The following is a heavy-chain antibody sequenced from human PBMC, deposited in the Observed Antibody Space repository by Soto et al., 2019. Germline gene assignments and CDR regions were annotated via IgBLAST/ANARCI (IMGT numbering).Heavy chain of an antibody. D-gene: IGHD3-3*01. CDR1: GFTFSSYA. Sequence: PGGSLRLSCAASGFTFSSYAMHWVRQAPGKGLEWVAVISYDGSNKYYADSVKGRFTISRDNSKNTLYLQMNSLRAEDTAVYYCARTPYSIFGVVIEGEYYGMDVWGQGTTVTAP. CDR3: ARTPYSIFGVVIEGEYYGMDV. J-gene: IGHJ6*02. CDR2: ISYDGSNK. V-gene: IGHV3-30-3*01.